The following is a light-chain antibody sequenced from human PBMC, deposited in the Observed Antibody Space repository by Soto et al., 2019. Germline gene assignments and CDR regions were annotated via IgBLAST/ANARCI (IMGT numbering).Light chain of an antibody. CDR3: QQFNAYPHT. Sequence: DLQLTQSPSFLSASVGDRVTISCRASQGISDYLAWYQQKPGKAPKLLIYGASTLQSGVPSRFSGSTSGTEYTLNISSLQPDDFATYFCQQFNAYPHTFGGGTKLAIK. V-gene: IGKV1-9*01. CDR2: GAS. CDR1: QGISDY. J-gene: IGKJ4*01.